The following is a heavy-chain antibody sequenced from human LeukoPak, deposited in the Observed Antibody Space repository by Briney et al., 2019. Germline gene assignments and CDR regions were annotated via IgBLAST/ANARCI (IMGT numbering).Heavy chain of an antibody. J-gene: IGHJ5*02. CDR2: IYYSGST. CDR3: ARSTGSPKGS. V-gene: IGHV4-59*01. D-gene: IGHD1-26*01. CDR1: GGSISSYY. Sequence: PSETLSLTCTVSGGSISSYYWSWIRQPPVKGLEWIGYIYYSGSTNYNPSLKSRVTISVDTSKNQFSLKLSSVTAADTAVYYCARSTGSPKGSWGQGTLVTVSS.